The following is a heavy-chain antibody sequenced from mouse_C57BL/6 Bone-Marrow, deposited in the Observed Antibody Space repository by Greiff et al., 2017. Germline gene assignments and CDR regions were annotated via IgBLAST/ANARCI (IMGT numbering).Heavy chain of an antibody. V-gene: IGHV1-5*01. CDR3: TRCDDGYLAWFAY. CDR1: GYTFTSYW. Sequence: EVQLQQSGTVLARPGASVKMSCKTSGYTFTSYWMHWVKQRPGPGLEWIGAIYPGNSDTSYNQKLKGKAKLTAVTSASTAYMELSSLTNEDSAVYYFTRCDDGYLAWFAYWGQGTLVTVSA. D-gene: IGHD2-3*01. CDR2: IYPGNSDT. J-gene: IGHJ3*01.